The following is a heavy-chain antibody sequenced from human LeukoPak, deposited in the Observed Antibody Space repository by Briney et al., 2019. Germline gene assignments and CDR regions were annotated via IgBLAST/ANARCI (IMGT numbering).Heavy chain of an antibody. V-gene: IGHV3-33*08. CDR2: IWYDGSNK. CDR1: GFPFSSYA. D-gene: IGHD4-17*01. CDR3: ARDNYGDPRRYYYYMDV. Sequence: GGSLRLSCAASGFPFSSYAMTWVRQAPGKGLEWVAVIWYDGSNKYYADSVKGRFTISRDNSKNTLYLQMNSLRAEDTAVYYCARDNYGDPRRYYYYMDVWGKGTTVTVSS. J-gene: IGHJ6*03.